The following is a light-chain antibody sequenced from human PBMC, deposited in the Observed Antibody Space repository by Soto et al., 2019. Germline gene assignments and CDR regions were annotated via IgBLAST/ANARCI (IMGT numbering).Light chain of an antibody. CDR3: QQYGSSPRT. CDR2: GAS. Sequence: EIVLTQSPGTLSLSPGEGATPSSRPSQSVSSSYLAWYQQKPGQAPRLLIYGASSRATGIPDRFSGSGSGTDFTLTISRLEPEDFAVYYCQQYGSSPRTFGQGTKVDIK. CDR1: QSVSSSY. J-gene: IGKJ1*01. V-gene: IGKV3-20*01.